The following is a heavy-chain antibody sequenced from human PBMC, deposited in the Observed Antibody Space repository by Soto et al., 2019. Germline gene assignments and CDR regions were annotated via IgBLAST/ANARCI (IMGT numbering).Heavy chain of an antibody. D-gene: IGHD5-12*01. CDR3: ASSDGYNNAGFEY. CDR2: ISSSSSYI. J-gene: IGHJ4*02. V-gene: IGHV3-21*01. CDR1: GFTFSSYS. Sequence: PGGSLRLSCAASGFTFSSYSMNWVRQAPGKGLEWVSSISSSSSYIYYADSVKGRFTISRDNAKNSLYLQMNSLRAEDTAVYYSASSDGYNNAGFEYRGQGTLVPVSS.